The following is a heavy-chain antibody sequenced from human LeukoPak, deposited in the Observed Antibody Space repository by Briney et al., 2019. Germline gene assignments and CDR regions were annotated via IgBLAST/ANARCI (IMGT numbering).Heavy chain of an antibody. CDR2: ISWNSGSI. CDR3: AKGDLSIAAAGSFDY. J-gene: IGHJ4*02. CDR1: GFTFDDYA. D-gene: IGHD6-13*01. Sequence: PGGSLRLSCAASGFTFDDYAMHWVRQAPGKGLEWVSGISWNSGSIGYADSVKGRFTISRDNAKNSLYLQVNSLRAEDTALYYCAKGDLSIAAAGSFDYWGQGTLVTVSS. V-gene: IGHV3-9*01.